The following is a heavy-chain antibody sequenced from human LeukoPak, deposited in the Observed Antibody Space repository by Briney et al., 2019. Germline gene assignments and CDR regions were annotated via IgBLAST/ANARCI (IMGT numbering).Heavy chain of an antibody. Sequence: GSVTVSRMASGYTFIRYVISWVRQTPGQGLECMGLISAYNGNTNYAQNLQGRVTMTTDTSTSTAYMELRSLRSDDTALYYCARDFWLVQCDAFDIWGQGTMVTVSS. V-gene: IGHV1-18*01. D-gene: IGHD6-19*01. CDR3: ARDFWLVQCDAFDI. CDR2: ISAYNGNT. CDR1: GYTFIRYV. J-gene: IGHJ3*02.